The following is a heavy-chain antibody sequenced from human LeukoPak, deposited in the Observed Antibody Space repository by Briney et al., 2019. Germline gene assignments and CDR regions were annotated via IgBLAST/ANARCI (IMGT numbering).Heavy chain of an antibody. CDR2: INPNSGGT. CDR1: GYTFTGYY. D-gene: IGHD3-16*01. V-gene: IGHV1-2*02. J-gene: IGHJ6*03. CDR3: ARDARGGNYMDV. Sequence: ASVKVSCKASGYTFTGYYMHWVRQAPGQGLEWMGWINPNSGGTNYAQKFQGRVTMTRDTSISTAYMELSRLRSDDTVVYYCARDARGGNYMDVWGKGTTVTISS.